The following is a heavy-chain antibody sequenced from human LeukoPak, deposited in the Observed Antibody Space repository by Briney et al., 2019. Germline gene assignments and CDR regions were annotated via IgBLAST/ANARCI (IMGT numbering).Heavy chain of an antibody. Sequence: SETLSLTCAVSGASIASHSWWSWVRQPPGKGLEWIGEVYHSGGAIYKPSLKSRVTISVDTSSNHFALKLTSVTAADTAVYFCAYNRNFALDNWGQGTLVTVSS. V-gene: IGHV4/OR15-8*01. D-gene: IGHD1-14*01. CDR3: AYNRNFALDN. J-gene: IGHJ4*02. CDR1: GASIASHSW. CDR2: VYHSGGA.